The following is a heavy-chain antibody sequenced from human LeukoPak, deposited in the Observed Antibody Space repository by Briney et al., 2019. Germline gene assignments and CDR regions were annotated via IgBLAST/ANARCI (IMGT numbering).Heavy chain of an antibody. CDR3: ARGDSYDYYYYMDV. D-gene: IGHD5-12*01. CDR2: INPNSGGT. CDR1: GDTFSSFA. J-gene: IGHJ6*03. Sequence: ASVKVSCKASGDTFSSFAVSWVRQAPGQGLEWMGWINPNSGGTNYAQKFQGRVTMTRDTSISTAYMELSRLRSDDTAVYYCARGDSYDYYYYMDVWGKGTTVTVSS. V-gene: IGHV1-2*02.